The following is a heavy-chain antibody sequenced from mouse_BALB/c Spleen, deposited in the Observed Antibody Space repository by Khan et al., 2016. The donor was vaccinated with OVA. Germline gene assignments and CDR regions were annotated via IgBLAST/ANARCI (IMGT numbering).Heavy chain of an antibody. CDR1: GYTFTSYW. Sequence: DLVKPGASVKLSCKASGYTFTSYWINWIKQRPGQGLEWIGRIGPGSGNAYYNEMFKGKATLTVDTSSSTAYIQLSSLSSEDSGVYFCARENYSGRTCYAMDYWGQGTSVTVSS. CDR3: ARENYSGRTCYAMDY. CDR2: IGPGSGNA. V-gene: IGHV1S41*01. D-gene: IGHD1-1*01. J-gene: IGHJ4*01.